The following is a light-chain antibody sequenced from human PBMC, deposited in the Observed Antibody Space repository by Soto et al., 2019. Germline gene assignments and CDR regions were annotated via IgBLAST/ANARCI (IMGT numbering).Light chain of an antibody. J-gene: IGLJ1*01. CDR1: SNDVGGYNY. CDR2: EVN. CDR3: SSYAGSTNYF. Sequence: QSALTQPPSASGSPGQSVTISCTGSSNDVGGYNYVSWYQQHPGKAPKLMIYEVNKLPSGVPDRFSGSKSGNTASLTVSGLQADDEADYYCSSYAGSTNYFFGTGTKLTVL. V-gene: IGLV2-8*01.